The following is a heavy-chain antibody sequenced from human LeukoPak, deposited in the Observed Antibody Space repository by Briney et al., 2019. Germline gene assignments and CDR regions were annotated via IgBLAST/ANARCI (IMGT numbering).Heavy chain of an antibody. V-gene: IGHV1-8*03. D-gene: IGHD5-18*01. CDR1: GGTFSSYD. CDR3: ARDPNVDTAFDY. CDR2: MNPNSGNT. Sequence: ASVKVSCKASGGTFSSYDINWVRQATGQGLEWMGWMNPNSGNTGYAQKFQGRVTITRNTSISTAYMELSSLRSEDTAVYYCARDPNVDTAFDYWGQGTLVTVSS. J-gene: IGHJ4*02.